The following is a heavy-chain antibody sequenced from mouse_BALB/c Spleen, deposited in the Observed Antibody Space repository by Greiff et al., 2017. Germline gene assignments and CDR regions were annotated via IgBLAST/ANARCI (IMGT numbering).Heavy chain of an antibody. CDR2: ISSGGSYT. J-gene: IGHJ2*01. V-gene: IGHV5-6*01. Sequence: EVKLVESGGDLVKPGGSLKLSCAASGFTFSSYGMSWVRQTPDKRLEWVATISSGGSYTYYPDSVKGRFTISRDNSKNTLYLQMSSLKSEDTAMYYCARQSITTAHYFDYWGQGTTLTVSS. CDR3: ARQSITTAHYFDY. CDR1: GFTFSSYG. D-gene: IGHD1-2*01.